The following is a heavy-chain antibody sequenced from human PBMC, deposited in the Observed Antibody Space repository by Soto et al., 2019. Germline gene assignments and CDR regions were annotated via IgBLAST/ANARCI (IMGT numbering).Heavy chain of an antibody. V-gene: IGHV1-18*04. J-gene: IGHJ6*03. CDR3: ARELCIGGSCYAGTYMDV. Sequence: ASVKVSCKASGYTFTSYGISWVRQAPGQELEWMGWISAYNGNTKYAQKLQGGITMTTDTSTSTAYMELRSLRSDDPAVYYCARELCIGGSCYAGTYMDVWGKGTTVTVSS. D-gene: IGHD2-15*01. CDR1: GYTFTSYG. CDR2: ISAYNGNT.